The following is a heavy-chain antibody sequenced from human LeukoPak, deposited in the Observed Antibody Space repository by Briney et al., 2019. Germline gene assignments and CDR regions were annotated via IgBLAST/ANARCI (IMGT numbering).Heavy chain of an antibody. Sequence: PVGCLRLSSTASGFTLCSYEMSSVPQAPGQGVEWGSSIDYSGGETHSTESVKVRFTISRDNSKTTMYLHLSSLMGHDRAVYYFAKGPVVTFDIWGQGTMVTVSS. V-gene: IGHV3-23*01. CDR1: GFTLCSYE. J-gene: IGHJ3*02. D-gene: IGHD2-15*01. CDR2: IDYSGGET. CDR3: AKGPVVTFDI.